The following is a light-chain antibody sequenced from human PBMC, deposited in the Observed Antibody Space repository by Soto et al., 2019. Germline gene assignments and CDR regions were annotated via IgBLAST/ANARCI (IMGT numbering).Light chain of an antibody. CDR1: SSDVGGYND. Sequence: QSALTQPASVSGSPGQSITISCTGTSSDVGGYNDVSWYQQHPGKAPKLMIYDVSNRPSGVSNRFSGSKSGNTASLTISGLQSEDEADYYCSSYTSSSTRVFGPGTKLTVL. CDR2: DVS. V-gene: IGLV2-14*01. J-gene: IGLJ1*01. CDR3: SSYTSSSTRV.